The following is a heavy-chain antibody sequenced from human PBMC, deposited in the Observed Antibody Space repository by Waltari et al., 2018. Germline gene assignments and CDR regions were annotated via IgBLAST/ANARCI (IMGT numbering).Heavy chain of an antibody. D-gene: IGHD6-13*01. CDR1: GFTFSSYA. CDR3: ARPRDRIAPGGGFDY. J-gene: IGHJ4*02. Sequence: QVQLVESGGGVVQPGRSLRLSCAASGFTFSSYAMHWVRQAPGKGLEWVAVISYDGSNKYYADSVKGRFTISRDNSKNTLYLQMNSLRAEDTAVYYCARPRDRIAPGGGFDYWGQGTLVTVSS. CDR2: ISYDGSNK. V-gene: IGHV3-30-3*01.